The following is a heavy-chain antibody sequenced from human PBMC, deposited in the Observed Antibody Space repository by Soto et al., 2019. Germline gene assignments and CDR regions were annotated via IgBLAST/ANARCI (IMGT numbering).Heavy chain of an antibody. CDR2: IVVGSANT. J-gene: IGHJ6*02. Sequence: SVKVSCNASGFTFTSSAVQWVRPARGQRLEWIGWIVVGSANTNYAQKFQERVTITRDMSTSTAYMELSSLRSEDTAVYYCAADKTTVTTCYYYGMDVWGQGTTVTVSS. D-gene: IGHD4-4*01. CDR1: GFTFTSSA. CDR3: AADKTTVTTCYYYGMDV. V-gene: IGHV1-58*01.